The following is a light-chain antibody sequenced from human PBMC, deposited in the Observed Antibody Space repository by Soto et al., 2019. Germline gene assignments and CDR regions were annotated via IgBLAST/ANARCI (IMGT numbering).Light chain of an antibody. J-gene: IGLJ2*01. CDR2: DVS. CDR1: SSDVGGYNF. CDR3: RSFTTSTTRVV. V-gene: IGLV2-14*03. Sequence: QSALTQPASVSGSPGQSITISCTGTSSDVGGYNFVSWYQQYPGKAPKLLIYDVSTRPLGISHRFSGSKSGSTASLTVSGLRAEDEADYFCRSFTTSTTRVVFGAGTKLTVL.